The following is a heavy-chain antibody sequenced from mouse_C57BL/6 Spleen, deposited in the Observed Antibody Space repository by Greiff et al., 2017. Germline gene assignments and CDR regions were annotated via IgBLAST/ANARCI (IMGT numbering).Heavy chain of an antibody. CDR1: GYTFTSYW. CDR2: IDPSDSCT. D-gene: IGHD1-1*01. J-gene: IGHJ4*01. CDR3: ARSYYYGSRYYYAMDY. Sequence: QVQLQQPGAELVKPGASVKLSCKASGYTFTSYWMQWVKQRPGQGLEWIGKIDPSDSCTNYNQKFKGKATLTVDTSSSTAYMQLSSLTSEDSAVXYCARSYYYGSRYYYAMDYWGQGTSVTVSS. V-gene: IGHV1-50*01.